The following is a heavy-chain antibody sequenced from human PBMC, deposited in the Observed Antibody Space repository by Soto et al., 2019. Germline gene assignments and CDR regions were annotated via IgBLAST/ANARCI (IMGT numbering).Heavy chain of an antibody. V-gene: IGHV3-9*01. J-gene: IGHJ4*02. CDR3: VKDNVGVYCSGGSCYFDY. D-gene: IGHD2-15*01. CDR1: GFSLDHYA. Sequence: SLRLSCVASGFSLDHYAMHWVRQAPVNGLEWVSGISWDSGVIDYADSVRGRFTISRDNAKNSLYLQMTSLRAEDTALYYCVKDNVGVYCSGGSCYFDYWGQGSLVTVSS. CDR2: ISWDSGVI.